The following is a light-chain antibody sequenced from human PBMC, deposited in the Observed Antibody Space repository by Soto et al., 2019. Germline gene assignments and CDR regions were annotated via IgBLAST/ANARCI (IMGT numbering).Light chain of an antibody. V-gene: IGKV3-20*01. CDR3: QQYGSSPLYT. Sequence: EIVLTQSPGTLSLSPGERATLSCRASQSVSSSYLAWYQQKPGQAPRLLIYGASSRATGIPDRFSGSGSGKDFTLNISRLEPEDFVVYYCQQYGSSPLYTFGQGTKLEIK. CDR2: GAS. J-gene: IGKJ2*01. CDR1: QSVSSSY.